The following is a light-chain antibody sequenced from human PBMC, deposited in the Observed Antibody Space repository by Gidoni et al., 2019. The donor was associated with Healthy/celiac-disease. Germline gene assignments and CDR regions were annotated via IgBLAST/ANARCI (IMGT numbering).Light chain of an antibody. CDR1: ISNIGAGYD. CDR2: GNS. V-gene: IGLV1-40*01. J-gene: IGLJ2*01. CDR3: QSDDSSLSGSVV. Sequence: QSVLTQPPSVSGAPGQRVTISCTGSISNIGAGYDVHWYQQLPGTAPKLLIYGNSNRPSGVPDRFSGSKSGTSASLAITGLQAEDEADYYCQSDDSSLSGSVVFGGGTKLTVL.